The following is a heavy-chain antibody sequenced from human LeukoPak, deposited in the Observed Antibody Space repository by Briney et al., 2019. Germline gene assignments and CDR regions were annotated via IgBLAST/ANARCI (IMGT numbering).Heavy chain of an antibody. Sequence: GGSLRPSCEASGFSFSSYATSWVRRAPGKGLEWVSGISGSGGTTYYAGSVKGRFTISRDISKNTLYLQMSSLRAGDTAVYYCARDLYADFWSGSVLDYWGRGTLVTVSS. D-gene: IGHD3-3*01. V-gene: IGHV3-23*01. CDR1: GFSFSSYA. J-gene: IGHJ4*02. CDR3: ARDLYADFWSGSVLDY. CDR2: ISGSGGTT.